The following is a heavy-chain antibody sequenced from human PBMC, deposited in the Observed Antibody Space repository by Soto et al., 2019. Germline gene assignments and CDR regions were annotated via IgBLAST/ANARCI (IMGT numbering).Heavy chain of an antibody. CDR1: GGSISSGGYS. CDR3: ARVGNGCISTSRYWGPNWFDP. V-gene: IGHV4-30-2*01. Sequence: SDTLSLTCTVSGGSISSGGYSWSWIRQPPGKGLEWIGYIYHSGSTYYNPSLKSRVTISVDRSKNQFSLKLSSVTAADTAVYYCARVGNGCISTSRYWGPNWFDPWGQGTLVTVSS. D-gene: IGHD2-2*01. J-gene: IGHJ5*02. CDR2: IYHSGST.